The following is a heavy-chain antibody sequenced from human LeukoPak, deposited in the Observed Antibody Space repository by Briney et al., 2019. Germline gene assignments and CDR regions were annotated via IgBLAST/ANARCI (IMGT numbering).Heavy chain of an antibody. CDR2: ISSSSSTI. V-gene: IGHV3-48*04. CDR1: GFTFSSYS. D-gene: IGHD5-18*01. Sequence: PGGSLRLSCAASGFTFSSYSMNWVRQAPGKGLEWVSYISSSSSTIYYADSVKGRFTISRDNAKNSLYLQMNSLRAEDTAVYYCARVYFDTAMAAFDYWGQGTLVTVSS. J-gene: IGHJ4*02. CDR3: ARVYFDTAMAAFDY.